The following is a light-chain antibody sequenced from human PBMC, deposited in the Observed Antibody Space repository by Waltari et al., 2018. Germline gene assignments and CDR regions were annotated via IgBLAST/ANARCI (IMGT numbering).Light chain of an antibody. CDR1: QDVARW. V-gene: IGKV1D-12*01. CDR3: QQANSFPPT. CDR2: AAS. J-gene: IGKJ3*01. Sequence: DIQMTQSPSSVSASVGDRVTITCRASQDVARWLAWYQQKPGKAPNLLIYAASSLHSGVPSRFSGSGSGTDFTLTLSSLQPDDFATYYCQQANSFPPTFGPGTTVDIK.